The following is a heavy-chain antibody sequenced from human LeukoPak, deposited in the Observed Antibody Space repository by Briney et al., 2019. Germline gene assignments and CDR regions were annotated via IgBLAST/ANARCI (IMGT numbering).Heavy chain of an antibody. V-gene: IGHV3-20*04. CDR1: GFTFDDYG. Sequence: GGSLRLSCAASGFTFDDYGMSWVRHAPGKGLEWVSGINWNGGSTEYADSVKGRFTISRDNAKNSLYLQMNSLRAEDTALYYCARDRSYYGSGRAFDYWGQGTLVTVSS. CDR3: ARDRSYYGSGRAFDY. D-gene: IGHD3-10*01. CDR2: INWNGGST. J-gene: IGHJ4*02.